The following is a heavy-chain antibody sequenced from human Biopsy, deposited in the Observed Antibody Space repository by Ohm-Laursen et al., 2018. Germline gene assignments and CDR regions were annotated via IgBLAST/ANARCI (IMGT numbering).Heavy chain of an antibody. D-gene: IGHD3-10*01. Sequence: RSLRLSCAASDFTFDDYAMSWVRQRPGKGLEWVSGITWNSGHIAYADSVKGRFTISRDNAKNVLWLQMNSLRADDTAMYYCVKDIRRYFYGMDVWGQGTTVTVS. CDR3: VKDIRRYFYGMDV. CDR1: DFTFDDYA. J-gene: IGHJ6*02. CDR2: ITWNSGHI. V-gene: IGHV3-9*01.